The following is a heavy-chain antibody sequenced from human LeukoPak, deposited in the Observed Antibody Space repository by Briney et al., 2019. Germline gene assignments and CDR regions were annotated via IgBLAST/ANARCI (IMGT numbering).Heavy chain of an antibody. J-gene: IGHJ5*02. D-gene: IGHD2-2*01. Sequence: PGGSLRLSCAASGFTFSSYSMSWVRQVPGKGLEWVSAISGSGGNTYYADSVKGRFTISRDNSKNTLYLQMNSLRAEDTAVYYCAKSPWATYCSSASCYTWFDPWGQGTLVTVSS. CDR3: AKSPWATYCSSASCYTWFDP. CDR1: GFTFSSYS. CDR2: ISGSGGNT. V-gene: IGHV3-23*01.